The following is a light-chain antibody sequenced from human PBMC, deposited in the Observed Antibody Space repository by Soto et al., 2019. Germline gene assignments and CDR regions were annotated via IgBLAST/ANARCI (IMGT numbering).Light chain of an antibody. J-gene: IGLJ3*02. CDR3: QTCGTGTYWV. CDR2: LNSDGSH. V-gene: IGLV4-69*01. CDR1: SGHSSYA. Sequence: QLVLTQSPSASASLGASVKLTCTLSSGHSSYAIAWHQQQPEKGPRYLMKLNSDGSHSKGDGIPDRFSGSSSGAERYLTISSLQYEDEADYYCQTCGTGTYWVFGGGTKLTVL.